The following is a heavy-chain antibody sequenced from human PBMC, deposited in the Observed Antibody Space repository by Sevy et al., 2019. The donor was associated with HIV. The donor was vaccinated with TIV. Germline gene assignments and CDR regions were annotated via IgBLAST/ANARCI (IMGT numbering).Heavy chain of an antibody. V-gene: IGHV1-18*01. CDR2: ISAYNGNT. CDR1: GYTFTSYG. Sequence: ASVKVSCKASGYTFTSYGISWVRQAPGQGLEWMGWISAYNGNTNYAQKLQGRVTMTTDTSTSTAYMELRSLRSDDTAVYYCARAVDPASYSSGYCYYYYYGMDVWGQRTTVTVSS. J-gene: IGHJ6*02. D-gene: IGHD3-22*01. CDR3: ARAVDPASYSSGYCYYYYYGMDV.